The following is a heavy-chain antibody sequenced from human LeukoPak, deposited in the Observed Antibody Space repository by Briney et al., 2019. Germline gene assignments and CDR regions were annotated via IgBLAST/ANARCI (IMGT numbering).Heavy chain of an antibody. CDR3: ARGGVAARYYYGMDV. D-gene: IGHD6-25*01. V-gene: IGHV1-69*01. Sequence: SVKVSCKASGGTFSSYAISWVRQAPGQGLEWMGGIIPIFGTANYAQKFQGRVTITADESTSTAYMELSSLRSEDTAVYYCARGGVAARYYYGMDVWGQGTTVTVSS. J-gene: IGHJ6*02. CDR2: IIPIFGTA. CDR1: GGTFSSYA.